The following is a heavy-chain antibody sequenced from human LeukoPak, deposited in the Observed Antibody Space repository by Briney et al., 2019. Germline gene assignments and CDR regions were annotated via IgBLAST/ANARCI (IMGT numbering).Heavy chain of an antibody. D-gene: IGHD2-8*02. J-gene: IGHJ5*02. Sequence: PGGSLRLSCTASGLLFGDFGMTWVRQAPGKGLEWLGVIRSKAYGGTTEYAASVQGRFTISRDESKKIAYLNMNSLQTDDTAVYHCTVQVVPSDKWFDPWGRGTQVTVSS. CDR2: IRSKAYGGTT. V-gene: IGHV3-49*04. CDR1: GLLFGDFG. CDR3: TVQVVPSDKWFDP.